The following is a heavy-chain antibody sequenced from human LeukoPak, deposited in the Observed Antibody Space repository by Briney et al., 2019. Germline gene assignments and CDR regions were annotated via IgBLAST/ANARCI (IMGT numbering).Heavy chain of an antibody. J-gene: IGHJ4*02. CDR3: ARARGRLLLIDY. V-gene: IGHV4-4*07. D-gene: IGHD2-15*01. CDR2: IYSSGST. Sequence: SETLSLTCTVSGGSFNNYYWNWIRQPAGKGLEWIGRIYSSGSTDYNPSLKSRVTMSVDTSKNQFSPNLTSVTAADSAVYYCARARGRLLLIDYWGQGTLVTVSS. CDR1: GGSFNNYY.